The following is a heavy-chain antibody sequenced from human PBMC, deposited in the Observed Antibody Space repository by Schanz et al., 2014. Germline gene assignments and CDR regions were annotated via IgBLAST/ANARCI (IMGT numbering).Heavy chain of an antibody. D-gene: IGHD2-8*01. CDR3: ARGRKWTFDL. CDR1: GFTFRRYG. Sequence: EVQMLESGGGLVQPGGSLRLSCVASGFTFRRYGMSWVRQAPGKGLEWVSALSARGHRTQYADSVMGRFTISSDISKNMLYLQMNSLRAGDTAVYYCARGRKWTFDLWGQGTLVTVSS. CDR2: LSARGHRT. V-gene: IGHV3-23*01. J-gene: IGHJ4*02.